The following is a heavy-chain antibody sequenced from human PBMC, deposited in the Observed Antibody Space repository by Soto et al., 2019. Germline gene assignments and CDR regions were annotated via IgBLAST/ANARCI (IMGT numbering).Heavy chain of an antibody. CDR1: GGTFSSYT. V-gene: IGHV1-69*02. Sequence: QVQLVQSGAEVKKPGSSVKVSCKASGGTFSSYTISWVRQAPGQGLEWMGRIIPILGIANYAQKFQGRVTITADKSTSTAYMELSSLRSADTAVFYCVRQYSADCTGGICFHAFDFWGQGTMVTVSS. CDR2: IIPILGIA. J-gene: IGHJ3*01. D-gene: IGHD2-15*01. CDR3: VRQYSADCTGGICFHAFDF.